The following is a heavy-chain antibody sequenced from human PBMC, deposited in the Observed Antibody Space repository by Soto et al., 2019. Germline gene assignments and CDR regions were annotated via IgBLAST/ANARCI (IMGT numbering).Heavy chain of an antibody. CDR3: TTLERGIAIFGVVTY. V-gene: IGHV3-15*01. CDR2: IKSISDGETT. D-gene: IGHD3-3*01. Sequence: EVQLVESGGGLVKPGGSLRLSCAASGFTLSNAWMSWVRQAPGKGLEWVGRIKSISDGETTDYAAPVKGRFTISRDDSKNTLYLQMNSLKTEDTAVYYCTTLERGIAIFGVVTYWGQGTLVTVSS. J-gene: IGHJ4*02. CDR1: GFTLSNAW.